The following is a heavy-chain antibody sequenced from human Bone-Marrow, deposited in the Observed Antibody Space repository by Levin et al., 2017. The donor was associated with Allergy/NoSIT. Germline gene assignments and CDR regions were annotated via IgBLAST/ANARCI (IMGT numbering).Heavy chain of an antibody. J-gene: IGHJ5*02. D-gene: IGHD2-21*02. CDR3: ARLFIVAVPADYSFFEP. CDR1: ELSITTSA. CDR2: LGAGGTT. Sequence: PGESLKISCTASELSITTSAMTWFRQVPGTGLEWVATLGAGGTTDIADSVRGRFSISRDTSKNTLYLQMNSRRAEDTAIYFCARLFIVAVPADYSFFEPWGQGTLVTVSS. V-gene: IGHV3-23*01.